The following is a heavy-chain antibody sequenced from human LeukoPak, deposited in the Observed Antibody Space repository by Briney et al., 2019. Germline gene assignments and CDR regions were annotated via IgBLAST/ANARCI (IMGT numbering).Heavy chain of an antibody. CDR1: GGSISSYY. J-gene: IGHJ4*02. D-gene: IGHD3-9*01. V-gene: IGHV4-59*08. CDR3: ERNYDILTGYIDY. CDR2: IYYSGST. Sequence: SETLSLTCTVSGGSISSYYWSWIRQPPGKGLEWIGYIYYSGSTNYNPSLKSRVTISVDTSKNQFSLKLSSVTAADTAVYYCERNYDILTGYIDYWGQGTLVTVSS.